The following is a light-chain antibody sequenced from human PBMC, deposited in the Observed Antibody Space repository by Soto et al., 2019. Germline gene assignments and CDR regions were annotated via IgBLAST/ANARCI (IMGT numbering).Light chain of an antibody. V-gene: IGKV3-11*01. J-gene: IGKJ5*01. Sequence: ESVLTESPATLSLSPGERATLSCRASQSVSSYVAWYQQKPGQAPRLLIYDASNRATGIPARFSGSGSGTDFTLTISRLDPEDFAVYYCQQYGSSEITFGQGTRLE. CDR1: QSVSSY. CDR3: QQYGSSEIT. CDR2: DAS.